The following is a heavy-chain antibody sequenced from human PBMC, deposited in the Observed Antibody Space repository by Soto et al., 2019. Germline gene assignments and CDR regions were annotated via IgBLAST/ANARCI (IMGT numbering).Heavy chain of an antibody. D-gene: IGHD3-3*01. CDR2: IDWDDDK. J-gene: IGHJ6*02. V-gene: IGHV2-70*11. Sequence: SGPTLVNPTQTLTLTCTFSGFSLSTSGMCVSWIRQPPGKALEWLARIDWDDDKYYSTSLKTRLTISKDTSKNQVVLTMTNMDPVDTATYYCARRRGTIFRVAYGMDVWGQGTTVTVSS. CDR1: GFSLSTSGMC. CDR3: ARRRGTIFRVAYGMDV.